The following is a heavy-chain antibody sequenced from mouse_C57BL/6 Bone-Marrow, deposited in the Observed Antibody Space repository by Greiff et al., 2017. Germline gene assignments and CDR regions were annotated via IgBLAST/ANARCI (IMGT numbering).Heavy chain of an antibody. D-gene: IGHD1-1*01. Sequence: EVKLMESGPGLVKPSQSLSLTCSVTGYSITSGYYWNWIRQFPGNKLEWMGYISYDGSNNYNPSLKNRISITRDTSKNQFFLKLNSVTTEDTATYYCARGSRDYGSSYGELDAMDYWGQGTSVTVSS. J-gene: IGHJ4*01. CDR3: ARGSRDYGSSYGELDAMDY. CDR2: ISYDGSN. V-gene: IGHV3-6*01. CDR1: GYSITSGYY.